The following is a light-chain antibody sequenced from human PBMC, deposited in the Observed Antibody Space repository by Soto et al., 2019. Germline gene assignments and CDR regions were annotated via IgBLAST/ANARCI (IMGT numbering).Light chain of an antibody. V-gene: IGKV3D-15*01. CDR2: GAS. CDR3: QQYDDWLRLT. CDR1: QSVNIY. Sequence: EIVMTQSPATLSVSPLERATLSFIYSQSVNIYLAWYQQKPGQAPRLLIFGASSRATGIPARFSGSGSGTEFNLTISSLQSEDFAVYFCQQYDDWLRLTFGGGTKVDIK. J-gene: IGKJ4*01.